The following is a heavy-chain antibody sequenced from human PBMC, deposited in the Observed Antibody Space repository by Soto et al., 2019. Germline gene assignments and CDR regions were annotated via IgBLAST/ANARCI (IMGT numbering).Heavy chain of an antibody. Sequence: ASVKVSCKASGYTFTGYYMHWVRQAPGQGLEWMGWINPNSGGTNSAQKFQGWVTMTRDTSISTAYMELSRLRSDDTAVYYCARAGRITIFGVVVPWFDPWGQGTLVTVSS. CDR2: INPNSGGT. J-gene: IGHJ5*02. CDR3: ARAGRITIFGVVVPWFDP. D-gene: IGHD3-3*01. V-gene: IGHV1-2*04. CDR1: GYTFTGYY.